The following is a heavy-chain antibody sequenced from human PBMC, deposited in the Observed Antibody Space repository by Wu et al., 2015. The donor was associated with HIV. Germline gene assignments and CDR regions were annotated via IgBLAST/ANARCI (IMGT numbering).Heavy chain of an antibody. J-gene: IGHJ6*02. CDR3: ARDRDGGGFYYGMDV. Sequence: QVQLVQSGAGVKKPGSSVKVSCKASGGSFSDYAISRVRQAPGQGLEWMGRIIPMYGKPIDAQKFQGRITITADDSTSTVDMELSSLRSEDTAVYFCARDRDGGGFYYGMDVWGQGTTVTVSS. CDR2: IIPMYGKP. D-gene: IGHD2-15*01. V-gene: IGHV1-69*13. CDR1: GGSFSDYA.